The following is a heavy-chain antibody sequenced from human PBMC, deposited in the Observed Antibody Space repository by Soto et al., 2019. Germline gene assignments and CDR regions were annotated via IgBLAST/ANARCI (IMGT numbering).Heavy chain of an antibody. CDR1: GFSISNYG. D-gene: IGHD2-2*01. Sequence: QVQLVESGGGVVQPGSSLRLSCPGPGFSISNYGRHWVRQAPGKGLEWAALMWSDGTRETYADSVKGWFIISRDTSKNTVYLQMDSLRAEDTAFYYCARYLAIPALDFRGQGTLVSVSS. CDR3: ARYLAIPALDF. V-gene: IGHV3-33*01. CDR2: MWSDGTRE. J-gene: IGHJ4*02.